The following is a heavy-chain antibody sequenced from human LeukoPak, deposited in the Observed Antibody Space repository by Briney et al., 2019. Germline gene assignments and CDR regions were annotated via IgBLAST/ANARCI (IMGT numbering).Heavy chain of an antibody. CDR3: ARDGEITIFGVVPGAFDI. V-gene: IGHV3-11*04. CDR2: ISSSGSTI. D-gene: IGHD3-3*01. J-gene: IGHJ3*02. CDR1: GFTFSDYY. Sequence: GGSLRLSCAASGFTFSDYYMSWIRQAPGKGLEWVSYISSSGSTIYYADSMKGRFTISRDNAKNSLYLQMNSLRAEDTAVYYCARDGEITIFGVVPGAFDIWGQGTMVTVSS.